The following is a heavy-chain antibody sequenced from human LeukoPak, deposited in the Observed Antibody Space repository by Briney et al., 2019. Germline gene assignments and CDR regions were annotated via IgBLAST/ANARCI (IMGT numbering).Heavy chain of an antibody. V-gene: IGHV3-21*01. CDR3: VGGPIAAAGEDY. D-gene: IGHD6-13*01. J-gene: IGHJ4*02. CDR2: ISGGSGYI. Sequence: GGSLRLSCAASGFTFSSYSMNWVRQAPGKGLEWVSSISGGSGYIYYADSVKGRFTISRDNARSSLYPQMNSLRAEDTAVYYCVGGPIAAAGEDYWGQGILVTVSS. CDR1: GFTFSSYS.